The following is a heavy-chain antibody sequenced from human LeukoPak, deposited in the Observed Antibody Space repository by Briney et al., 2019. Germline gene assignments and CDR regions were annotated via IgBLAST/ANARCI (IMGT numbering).Heavy chain of an antibody. CDR1: GGSFSGYY. J-gene: IGHJ4*02. D-gene: IGHD6-19*01. V-gene: IGHV4-34*01. CDR3: ASTQSSGWYYGDY. Sequence: PSETLSLTCAVYGGSFSGYYWSWIRQPPGKGLEWIGEINHSGSTNYNPSLKSRVTISVDTSKNQFSLKLSSVTAADTAVYYCASTQSSGWYYGDYWGQGTLVTVSS. CDR2: INHSGST.